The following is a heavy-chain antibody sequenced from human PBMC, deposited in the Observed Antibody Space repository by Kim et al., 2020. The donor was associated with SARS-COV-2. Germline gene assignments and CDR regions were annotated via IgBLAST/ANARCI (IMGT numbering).Heavy chain of an antibody. D-gene: IGHD6-13*01. CDR3: ARGGIAALSL. Sequence: YNDYAVSVKSRITINPDTSKNQFSLQLNSVTPEDTAVYYCARGGIAALSLWGQGTLVTVSS. CDR2: YN. V-gene: IGHV6-1*01. J-gene: IGHJ4*02.